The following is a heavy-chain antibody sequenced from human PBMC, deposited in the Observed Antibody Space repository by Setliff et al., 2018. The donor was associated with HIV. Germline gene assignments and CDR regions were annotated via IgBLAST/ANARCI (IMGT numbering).Heavy chain of an antibody. J-gene: IGHJ4*02. Sequence: ASVKVSCKASGYTFSSYGISWVRQAPGQGLEWMGWINVHNGDTKFAQRFQDRLTMTTDTSTTTAYMDLRSLRSDDTAVYYCATDRTQTGISLVRGRLTDPARYPLDYWGQGTLVTVSS. CDR3: ATDRTQTGISLVRGRLTDPARYPLDY. V-gene: IGHV1-18*01. CDR2: INVHNGDT. D-gene: IGHD3-10*01. CDR1: GYTFSSYG.